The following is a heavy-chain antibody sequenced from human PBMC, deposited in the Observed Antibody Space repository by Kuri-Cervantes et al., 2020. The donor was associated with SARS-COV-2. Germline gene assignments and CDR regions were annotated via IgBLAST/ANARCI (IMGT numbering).Heavy chain of an antibody. CDR3: ARGIAVAGVLDI. V-gene: IGHV4-34*01. D-gene: IGHD6-19*01. CDR1: GGSFSDYY. J-gene: IGHJ3*02. Sequence: SETLSLTCAVYGGSFSDYYWSWIRQPPGKGLEWIGEINHSGSTNYNPSLKSRVTILVDTSKNQFSLKLRSVTAADTAVYYCARGIAVAGVLDIWGQGTMVTVSS. CDR2: INHSGST.